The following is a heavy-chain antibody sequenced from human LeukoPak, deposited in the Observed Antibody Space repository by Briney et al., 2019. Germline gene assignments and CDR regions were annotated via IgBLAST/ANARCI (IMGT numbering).Heavy chain of an antibody. D-gene: IGHD6-13*01. CDR3: ARIIAAAGTGSY. V-gene: IGHV3-21*01. Sequence: GGSLRLSCAASGFTFSSYAMSWVRQAPGKGLEWVSSISSSSSYIYYADSVKGRFTISRDNAKNSLYLQMNSLRAEDTAVYYCARIIAAAGTGSYWGQGTLVTVSS. J-gene: IGHJ4*02. CDR1: GFTFSSYA. CDR2: ISSSSSYI.